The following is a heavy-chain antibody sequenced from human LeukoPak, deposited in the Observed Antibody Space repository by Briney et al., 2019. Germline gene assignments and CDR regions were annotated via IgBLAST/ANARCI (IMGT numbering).Heavy chain of an antibody. Sequence: LRLSCAASGFTFSDYYMSWIRQHPGKGLEWIGYIYYSGSTYYNPSLKSRVTISVDTSKNQFSLKLSSVTAADTAVYYCARGTYEQCLDYWGQGTLVTVSS. D-gene: IGHD6-19*01. V-gene: IGHV4-31*02. CDR3: ARGTYEQCLDY. CDR2: IYYSGST. J-gene: IGHJ4*02. CDR1: GFTFSDYY.